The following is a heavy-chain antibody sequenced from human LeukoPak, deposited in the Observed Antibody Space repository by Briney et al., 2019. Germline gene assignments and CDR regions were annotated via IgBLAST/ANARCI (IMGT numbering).Heavy chain of an antibody. D-gene: IGHD1-1*01. J-gene: IGHJ4*02. CDR3: ASPGRAGTTLPFDY. CDR1: GFSVSSNY. V-gene: IGHV3-33*08. CDR2: IWYEANNN. Sequence: GGSLRLSCAASGFSVSSNYMSWVRQAPGKGLEWVAVIWYEANNNYYADSVKGRFTISRDNSKNTLYLQMNSLRAEDTAVYYCASPGRAGTTLPFDYWGQGTLVTVSA.